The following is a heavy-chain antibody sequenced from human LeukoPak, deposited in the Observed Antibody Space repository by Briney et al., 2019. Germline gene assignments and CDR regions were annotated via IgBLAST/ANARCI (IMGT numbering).Heavy chain of an antibody. V-gene: IGHV3-30-3*01. CDR1: GFTFSSYA. CDR2: ISYDGSNK. D-gene: IGHD6-13*01. J-gene: IGHJ6*02. CDR3: ARGQIAAAAERYYYYGMDV. Sequence: GGSLRLSCAASGFTFSSYAMHWVRQAPGKGLEWVAVISYDGSNKYYADSVKGRFTISRDNSKNTLYLQMNSLRAEDTAVYYCARGQIAAAAERYYYYGMDVWGQGTTVTVSS.